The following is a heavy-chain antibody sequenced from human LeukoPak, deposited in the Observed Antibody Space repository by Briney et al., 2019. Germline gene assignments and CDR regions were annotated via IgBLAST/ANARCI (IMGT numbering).Heavy chain of an antibody. CDR1: GFTFRRHA. D-gene: IGHD2-15*01. J-gene: IGHJ4*02. CDR3: AGYCSTGGNCYSGFDY. V-gene: IGHV3-23*01. Sequence: PGGSLRLSCSASGFTFRRHAMSSVRQAPGKGLEWVSIIRGGGEHIDYADTVKGRFTISKEHYKNTVYCPMNSLRADDTAIWYCAGYCSTGGNCYSGFDYWGQRTLVTVSS. CDR2: IRGGGEHI.